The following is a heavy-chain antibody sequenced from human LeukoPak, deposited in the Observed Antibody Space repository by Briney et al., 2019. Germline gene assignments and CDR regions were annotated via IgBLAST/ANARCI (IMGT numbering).Heavy chain of an antibody. CDR3: ARDGGIIRFGGQDV. CDR1: GFTVSSNY. V-gene: IGHV3-7*01. CDR2: MNRDGSEK. Sequence: GGSLRLSCAASGFTVSSNYMSWVRQAPGKWLEWVANMNRDGSEKNYVDSIKGRFTISRDNAANSLNSLRVEDTAVYYCARDGGIIRFGGQDVWGQGTTVIVS. D-gene: IGHD3-16*01. J-gene: IGHJ6*02.